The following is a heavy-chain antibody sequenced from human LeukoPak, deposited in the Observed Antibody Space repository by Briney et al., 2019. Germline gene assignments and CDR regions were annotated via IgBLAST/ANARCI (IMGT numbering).Heavy chain of an antibody. CDR3: ARDTHYYGYYGMDV. J-gene: IGHJ6*02. Sequence: SETLSLTCTVSGGSISSSHYYWGWIRQPPGKGLEWIGSIYYSGSTYNNPSLKSRVTIPGDTSTNQFSLKLSSVTAADTAVYYCARDTHYYGYYGMDVWGQGTTVTVSS. V-gene: IGHV4-39*02. CDR1: GGSISSSHYY. D-gene: IGHD3-10*01. CDR2: IYYSGST.